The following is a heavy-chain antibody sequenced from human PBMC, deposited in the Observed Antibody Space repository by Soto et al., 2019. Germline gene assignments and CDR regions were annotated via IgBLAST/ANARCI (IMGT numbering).Heavy chain of an antibody. J-gene: IGHJ4*02. D-gene: IGHD2-15*01. CDR2: IIPIFGTA. Sequence: ASVKVSCKASGGTFSSYSISWVRQAPGQGLEWMGGIIPIFGTANYAQKFQGRVTITADESTSTAYMELSSLRSEDTAVYYCATRYCSGGSCYGFDYWGQGTLVTVSS. CDR3: ATRYCSGGSCYGFDY. V-gene: IGHV1-69*13. CDR1: GGTFSSYS.